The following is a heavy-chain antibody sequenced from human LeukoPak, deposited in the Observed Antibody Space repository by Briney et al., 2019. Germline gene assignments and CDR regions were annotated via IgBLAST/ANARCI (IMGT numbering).Heavy chain of an antibody. J-gene: IGHJ6*04. D-gene: IGHD2-2*01. CDR1: GYTFTSYA. V-gene: IGHV1-3*01. Sequence: GASVKVSCKASGYTFTSYAIHWVRQAPGQRLEWMGWINAGNGNTKYSQKFQGRVTITRDTSASTAYMELSSLRSEDTAVYYCARGYQLPHYNYYYGMDVWGKGTTVTVSS. CDR2: INAGNGNT. CDR3: ARGYQLPHYNYYYGMDV.